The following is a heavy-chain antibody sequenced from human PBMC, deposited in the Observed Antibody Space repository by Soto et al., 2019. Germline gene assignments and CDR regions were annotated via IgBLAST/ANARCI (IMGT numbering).Heavy chain of an antibody. CDR2: IIPIFGTA. V-gene: IGHV1-69*13. J-gene: IGHJ4*02. CDR1: GGTFSSYA. D-gene: IGHD2-15*01. Sequence: SVKVSCKASGGTFSSYAISWVRQAPGQGLEWMGGIIPIFGTANYAQKLQGRVTITADESTSTAYMELSSLRSEDTAVYYCARAWPHCSGGSCYQYYFDYWGQGTLVTVSS. CDR3: ARAWPHCSGGSCYQYYFDY.